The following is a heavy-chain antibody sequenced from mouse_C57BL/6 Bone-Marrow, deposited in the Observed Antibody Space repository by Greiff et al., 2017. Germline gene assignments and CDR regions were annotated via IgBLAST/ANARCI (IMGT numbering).Heavy chain of an antibody. CDR2: ISGGGGNT. CDR1: GFTFSSYT. Sequence: EVQGVESGGGLVKPGGSLKLSCAASGFTFSSYTMPWVRQTPEKRLQWVAAISGGGGNTYYPDSVKGRFTISRDNDKNILYLQMSSLRSEDTALYYCSRQVTTVLAAKYFDVWGTGTTVTVSS. D-gene: IGHD1-1*01. V-gene: IGHV5-9*01. CDR3: SRQVTTVLAAKYFDV. J-gene: IGHJ1*03.